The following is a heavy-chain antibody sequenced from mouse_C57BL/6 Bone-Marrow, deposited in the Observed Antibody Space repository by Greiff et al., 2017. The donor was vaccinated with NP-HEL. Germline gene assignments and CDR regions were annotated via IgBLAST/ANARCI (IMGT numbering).Heavy chain of an antibody. CDR3: ARPYDGYPAWFAY. J-gene: IGHJ3*01. V-gene: IGHV1-82*01. CDR1: GYAFSSSW. CDR2: IYPGDGDT. Sequence: QVQLQQSGPELVKPGASVKISCKASGYAFSSSWMNWVKQRPGKGLEWIGRIYPGDGDTNYNGKFKGKATLTADKSSSTAYMQLSSLTSEDSAVYFCARPYDGYPAWFAYWGQGNLVTVSA. D-gene: IGHD2-3*01.